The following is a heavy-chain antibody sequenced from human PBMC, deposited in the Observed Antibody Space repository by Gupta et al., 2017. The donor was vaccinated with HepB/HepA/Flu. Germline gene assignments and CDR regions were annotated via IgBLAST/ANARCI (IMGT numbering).Heavy chain of an antibody. CDR3: AKAQRGDVWSGYYTDY. CDR1: GFTFSSYA. D-gene: IGHD3-3*01. CDR2: ISGSGGST. V-gene: IGHV3-23*01. Sequence: EVQLLASGGGLVQPGGSLRLSCAASGFTFSSYAMSWVRPAPGKGLEWVSAISGSGGSTYYADSVKGRFTISRDNSKNTLYLQMNSLRAEDTAVYYCAKAQRGDVWSGYYTDYWGQGTLVTVSS. J-gene: IGHJ4*02.